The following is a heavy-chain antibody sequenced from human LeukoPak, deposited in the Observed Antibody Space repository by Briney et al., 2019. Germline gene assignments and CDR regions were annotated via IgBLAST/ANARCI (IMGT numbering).Heavy chain of an antibody. J-gene: IGHJ6*03. D-gene: IGHD3-10*01. CDR2: ISASGGST. V-gene: IGHV3-23*01. CDR1: RFTLSSYA. Sequence: GGSLRLSCAASRFTLSSYAMSWVRQAPGKGLEWVSSISASGGSTNYADSVKGRFTISRDNSKNTVYLQMNSLRAEDTAVYYCAKVMKGSERLTMVRGVIIKTAGLYYMDVWGKGTTVTVSS. CDR3: AKVMKGSERLTMVRGVIIKTAGLYYMDV.